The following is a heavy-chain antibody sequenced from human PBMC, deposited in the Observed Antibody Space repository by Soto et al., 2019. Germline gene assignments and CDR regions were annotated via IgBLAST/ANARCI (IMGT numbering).Heavy chain of an antibody. Sequence: EVQLVESGGDLVQPGGSLRLSCAASGFTFSDYDMHWVRQVTGKGLEWVSTISTAGDTYYPGSVKGLFTISRENAKISLFLQMNSLRADDTAVYYCARGRDSGLYYFDYWGQGTLVTVSS. D-gene: IGHD2-21*01. V-gene: IGHV3-13*01. J-gene: IGHJ4*02. CDR2: ISTAGDT. CDR3: ARGRDSGLYYFDY. CDR1: GFTFSDYD.